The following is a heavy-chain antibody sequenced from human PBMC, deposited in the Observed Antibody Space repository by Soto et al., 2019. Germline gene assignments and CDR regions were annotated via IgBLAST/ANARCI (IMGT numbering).Heavy chain of an antibody. Sequence: QVQLVQSGAELKKPGASVKVSCKASGYTFTSYAMHWVRQAPGQRLEWMGWINAGNGNTKYSQKFQGRVTITRDTSASTAYMELSSLRSEDTAVYYCARDLSRYSSSWSFDYWGQGTLVTVSS. CDR2: INAGNGNT. J-gene: IGHJ4*02. D-gene: IGHD6-13*01. V-gene: IGHV1-3*01. CDR1: GYTFTSYA. CDR3: ARDLSRYSSSWSFDY.